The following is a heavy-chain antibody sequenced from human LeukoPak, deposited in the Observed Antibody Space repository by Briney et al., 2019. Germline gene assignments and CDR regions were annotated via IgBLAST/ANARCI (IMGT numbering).Heavy chain of an antibody. J-gene: IGHJ4*02. CDR3: AKDGGNSGYFDY. CDR2: ISGSGGNT. Sequence: GGSLRLSCAASGLTFTTYAMTWVRQAPGKGLEWVSAISGSGGNTYYADSVKGRFTISRDNSKNTLYLQMNSLRAEDTAVYYCAKDGGNSGYFDYWGQGTLVTVSS. V-gene: IGHV3-23*01. D-gene: IGHD4-23*01. CDR1: GLTFTTYA.